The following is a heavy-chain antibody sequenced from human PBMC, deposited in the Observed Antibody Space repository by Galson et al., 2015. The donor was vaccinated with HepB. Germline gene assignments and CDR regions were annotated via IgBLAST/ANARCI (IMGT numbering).Heavy chain of an antibody. J-gene: IGHJ4*02. CDR1: GFTVRGNY. CDR3: TTVEMSPISAFDC. V-gene: IGHV3-66*02. D-gene: IGHD5-24*01. CDR2: IYSDGST. Sequence: SLRLSCAVSGFTVRGNYMSWVRQPPGKGLEWVSVIYSDGSTHYADSVKGRFTISRDNSKNTLYLQMNSLRAEDTAVYYCTTVEMSPISAFDCWGQGTLVTVSS.